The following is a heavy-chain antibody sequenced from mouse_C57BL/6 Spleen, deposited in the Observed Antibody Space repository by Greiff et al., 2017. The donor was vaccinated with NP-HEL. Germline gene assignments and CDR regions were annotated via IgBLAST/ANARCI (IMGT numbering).Heavy chain of an antibody. V-gene: IGHV10-1*01. CDR1: GFSFNTYA. Sequence: EVKLVESGGGLVQPKGSLKLSCAASGFSFNTYAMNWVRQAPGKGLEWVARIRSKSNNYATYYADSVKDRFTISRDDSESMLYLQMHNLKTEDTAMYYWVRQDNYGGFFAYWGQGTLVTVSA. D-gene: IGHD1-1*01. CDR3: VRQDNYGGFFAY. CDR2: IRSKSNNYAT. J-gene: IGHJ3*01.